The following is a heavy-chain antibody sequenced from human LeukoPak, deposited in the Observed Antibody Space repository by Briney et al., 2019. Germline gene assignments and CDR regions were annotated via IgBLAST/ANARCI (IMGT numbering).Heavy chain of an antibody. CDR1: GGSISSYY. Sequence: SSETLSLTCTVSGGSISSYYWSWIRQPPGKGLEWIGYIYYSGSTNYNPSLKSRVTISVDTSKNQFSLKLSSVTAADTAVHHCARSIPGIAAAGTSYYFNYWGQGTLVTVSS. V-gene: IGHV4-59*01. CDR3: ARSIPGIAAAGTSYYFNY. D-gene: IGHD6-13*01. CDR2: IYYSGST. J-gene: IGHJ4*02.